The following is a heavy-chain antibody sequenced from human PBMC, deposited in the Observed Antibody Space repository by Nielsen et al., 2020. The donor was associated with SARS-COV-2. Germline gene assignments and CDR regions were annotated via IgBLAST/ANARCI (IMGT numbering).Heavy chain of an antibody. CDR1: GGSFSGYY. V-gene: IGHV4-34*01. D-gene: IGHD1-14*01. CDR2: INHSGST. J-gene: IGHJ5*02. CDR3: ARGDRPAFDP. Sequence: SETLSLTCAVYGGSFSGYYWSWIRQPPGKGLEWIGEINHSGSTNYNPSLKSQVTISVDTSKNQFSLKLSSVTAADTAEYYCARGDRPAFDPWGQGTLVTVSS.